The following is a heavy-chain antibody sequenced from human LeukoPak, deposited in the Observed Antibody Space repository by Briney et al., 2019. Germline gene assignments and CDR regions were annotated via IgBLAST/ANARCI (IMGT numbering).Heavy chain of an antibody. V-gene: IGHV1-2*06. D-gene: IGHD3-22*01. CDR3: ARGDQRYYYDSSGYYSY. Sequence: ASVKVSCKVSGYTFTGYYMHWVRQAPGQGLEWMGRINPNSGGTNYAQKFQGRVTMTRDTSISTAYMELSRLRSDDTAVYYCARGDQRYYYDSSGYYSYWGQGTLVTVSS. J-gene: IGHJ4*02. CDR2: INPNSGGT. CDR1: GYTFTGYY.